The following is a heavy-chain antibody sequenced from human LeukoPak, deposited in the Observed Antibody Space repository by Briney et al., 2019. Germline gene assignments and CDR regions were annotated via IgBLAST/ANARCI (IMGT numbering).Heavy chain of an antibody. D-gene: IGHD6-19*01. CDR2: MNPNSANT. Sequence: ASVKVSCKASGGTFSSYAISWVRQAPGQGLEWMGWMNPNSANTGYAQKFQGRVTMTRDTSISTAYMELSSLRSEDTAVYYCARGLSSGWLELIGSWGQGTLVTVSS. V-gene: IGHV1-8*02. CDR1: GGTFSSYA. CDR3: ARGLSSGWLELIGS. J-gene: IGHJ4*02.